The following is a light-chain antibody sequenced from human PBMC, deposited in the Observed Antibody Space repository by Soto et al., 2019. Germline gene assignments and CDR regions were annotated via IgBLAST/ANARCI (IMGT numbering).Light chain of an antibody. J-gene: IGKJ4*01. CDR1: QHIGDTY. CDR3: HQYSSSPVTFSPLT. V-gene: IGKV3-20*01. CDR2: GAS. Sequence: EIVLTQTPATLSLSPGERATLSCRARQHIGDTYLAWYQQKPGQAPRLLIYGASARGTGIPARFSASGSGTDFTLTIRRLEPDDFAVYYCHQYSSSPVTFSPLTFGGGSKVEI.